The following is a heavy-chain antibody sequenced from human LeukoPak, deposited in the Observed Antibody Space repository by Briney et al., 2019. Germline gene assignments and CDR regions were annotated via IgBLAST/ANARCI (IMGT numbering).Heavy chain of an antibody. D-gene: IGHD3-22*01. J-gene: IGHJ5*02. Sequence: SETLSLTCTVSGGSISSGGYYWSWIRQHPGKGLEWIGYIYYSGSTYYNPSLKSRVTISVDTSKNQFSLQLSSVTAADTAVYYCARERSPQPKFYYDSSGYYYGPWFDPWGQGTLVTVSS. CDR1: GGSISSGGYY. CDR2: IYYSGST. CDR3: ARERSPQPKFYYDSSGYYYGPWFDP. V-gene: IGHV4-31*03.